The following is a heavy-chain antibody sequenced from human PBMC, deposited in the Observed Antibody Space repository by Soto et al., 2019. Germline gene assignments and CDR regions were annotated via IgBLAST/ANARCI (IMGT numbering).Heavy chain of an antibody. J-gene: IGHJ3*02. D-gene: IGHD3-3*01. CDR3: ARVGFITIFGVVIIKHAFDI. V-gene: IGHV1-18*01. CDR1: GYTFTSYG. Sequence: ASVKVSCKASGYTFTSYGISWVRQAPGQGLEWMGWISAYNGNTNYAQKLQGRVTMTTDTSTSTAYMELRSLRSDDTAVYYCARVGFITIFGVVIIKHAFDIWGQGTMVTVSS. CDR2: ISAYNGNT.